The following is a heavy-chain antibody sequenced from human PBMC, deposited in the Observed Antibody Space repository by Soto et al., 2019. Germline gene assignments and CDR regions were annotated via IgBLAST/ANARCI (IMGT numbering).Heavy chain of an antibody. CDR2: ISGSGGST. V-gene: IGHV3-23*01. J-gene: IGHJ4*02. D-gene: IGHD3-16*02. Sequence: EVQLLESGGGLVQPGGSLRLSCAASGFTFSSYAMSWVRQAPGKGLEWVSAISGSGGSTYYADSVKGRFTISRDNSKNTLYLQMNSLRAEDTAVYYCAKDPFGGVIVLYYFDYWGQGTLVTVSS. CDR3: AKDPFGGVIVLYYFDY. CDR1: GFTFSSYA.